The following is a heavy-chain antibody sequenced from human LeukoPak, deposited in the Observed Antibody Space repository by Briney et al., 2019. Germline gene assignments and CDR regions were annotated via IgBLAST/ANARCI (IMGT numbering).Heavy chain of an antibody. CDR3: ARDYEYSYYGSGSPGDV. V-gene: IGHV3-30*19. J-gene: IGHJ6*02. CDR2: ISYDGSNK. Sequence: PGGSLRLSCAASGFTFSSYGMHWVRQAPGKGLEWVAVISYDGSNKYYADSVKGRFTISRDNSKNTLYLQMNSLRAEDTAVYYCARDYEYSYYGSGSPGDVWGQGTTVTVSS. CDR1: GFTFSSYG. D-gene: IGHD3-10*01.